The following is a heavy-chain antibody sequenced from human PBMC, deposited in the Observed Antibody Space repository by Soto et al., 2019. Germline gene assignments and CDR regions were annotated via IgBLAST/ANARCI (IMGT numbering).Heavy chain of an antibody. CDR3: ARGTAMVSGYYYCGMDV. D-gene: IGHD5-18*01. Sequence: QVQLVQSGAEVKKPGSSVKVSCKASGGTFSSYAISWVRQAPGQGLEWMGGIIPIFGTANYAQKFQGRVTITAXXSXSKXYMELSSLRSEDTAVYYCARGTAMVSGYYYCGMDVWGQGTTVTVSS. J-gene: IGHJ6*02. CDR1: GGTFSSYA. CDR2: IIPIFGTA. V-gene: IGHV1-69*12.